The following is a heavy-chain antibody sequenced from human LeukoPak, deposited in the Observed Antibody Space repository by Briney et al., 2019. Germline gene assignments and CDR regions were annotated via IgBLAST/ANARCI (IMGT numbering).Heavy chain of an antibody. CDR1: GFTVSSNY. V-gene: IGHV3-53*01. CDR3: AMIVVANDAFDI. Sequence: PGGSLRLSCAAAGFTVSSNYMSWVRQAPGKGLGWVSVIYSGGSTYYADSVKGRFTISRDNSKNTLYLQMNSLRAEDTAVYYCAMIVVANDAFDIWGQGTMVTVSS. D-gene: IGHD3-22*01. CDR2: IYSGGST. J-gene: IGHJ3*02.